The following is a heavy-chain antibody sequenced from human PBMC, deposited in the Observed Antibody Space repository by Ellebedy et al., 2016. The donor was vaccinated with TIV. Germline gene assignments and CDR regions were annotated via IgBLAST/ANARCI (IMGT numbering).Heavy chain of an antibody. D-gene: IGHD2-15*01. Sequence: GESLKISCAASGFTFSSYSMNWVRQAPGKGLEWVSSISPSSSYIYYADSLKGRFTISRDNAKSSLLLHMNTLTAEDTAVYYCARDATSPFDYWGQGTLVTVSS. J-gene: IGHJ4*02. CDR3: ARDATSPFDY. CDR2: ISPSSSYI. CDR1: GFTFSSYS. V-gene: IGHV3-21*01.